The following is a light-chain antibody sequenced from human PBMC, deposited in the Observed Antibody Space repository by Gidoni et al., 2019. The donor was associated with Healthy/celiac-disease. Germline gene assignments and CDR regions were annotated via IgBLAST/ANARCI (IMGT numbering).Light chain of an antibody. V-gene: IGLV2-14*01. J-gene: IGLJ2*01. CDR1: SSDVGGYNY. CDR3: SSYTSSSTLV. CDR2: EVS. Sequence: QSALPQPASVSGSTGQSITISCTGTSSDVGGYNYVSWYQQHPGKAPKLMIYEVSNRPSGVSNRFSGSKSGNTASLTISGLQAEDEADYYCSSYTSSSTLVFGGGTKLTVL.